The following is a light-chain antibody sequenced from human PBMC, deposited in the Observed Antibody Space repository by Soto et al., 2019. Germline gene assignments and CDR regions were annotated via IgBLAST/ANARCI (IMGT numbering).Light chain of an antibody. J-gene: IGKJ1*01. CDR3: QYYKEYST. Sequence: DIQMTQSPSTLSASVGDRVTITCRASQTISSWLAWYQQKPGKAPKLLIYEASSSEVGVPPRFSGSGFGTEFTLTISSLPHDDFATYYCQYYKEYSTFGQGTRLEIK. CDR1: QTISSW. CDR2: EAS. V-gene: IGKV1-5*03.